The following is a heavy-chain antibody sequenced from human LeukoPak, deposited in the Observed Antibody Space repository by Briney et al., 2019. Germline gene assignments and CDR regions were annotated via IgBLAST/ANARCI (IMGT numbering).Heavy chain of an antibody. Sequence: SVKVSCNASGGTFSGHTFSWVRQAPGQGLEWMGRIIPILDIANYAQKFQGRVTITADKSTSTAYMDLSSLTSEDTAVYYCARGGQLSTGAYFDYWGQGTLVTIAS. CDR1: GGTFSGHT. CDR3: ARGGQLSTGAYFDY. D-gene: IGHD6-6*01. V-gene: IGHV1-69*02. CDR2: IIPILDIA. J-gene: IGHJ4*02.